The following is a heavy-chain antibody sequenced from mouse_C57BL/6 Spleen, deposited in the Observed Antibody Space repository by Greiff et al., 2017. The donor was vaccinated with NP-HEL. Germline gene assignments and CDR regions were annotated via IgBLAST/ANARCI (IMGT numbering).Heavy chain of an antibody. J-gene: IGHJ2*01. D-gene: IGHD1-1*01. Sequence: VKLMESGAELVKPGASVKISCKASGYAFSSYWMNWVKQRPGKGLEWIGQIYPGDGDTNYNGKFKGKATLTADKSSSTAYMQLSSLTSEDSAVYFCARSRSYRFDYWGQGTTLTVSS. V-gene: IGHV1-80*01. CDR2: IYPGDGDT. CDR3: ARSRSYRFDY. CDR1: GYAFSSYW.